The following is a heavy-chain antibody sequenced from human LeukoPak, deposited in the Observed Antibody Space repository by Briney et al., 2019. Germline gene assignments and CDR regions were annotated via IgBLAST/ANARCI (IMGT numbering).Heavy chain of an antibody. D-gene: IGHD3-10*01. CDR1: GYSISSGYY. Sequence: SETLSLTCTVSGYSISSGYYWGWIRQPPGKGLEWIGSIYTSGSTNYNPSLKSRVTMSVDTSKNQFSLKLSSVTAADTAVYYCARRRYYGSGRIDVPRMYYYYYYMDVWGKGTTVTISS. CDR3: ARRRYYGSGRIDVPRMYYYYYYMDV. J-gene: IGHJ6*03. CDR2: IYTSGST. V-gene: IGHV4-38-2*02.